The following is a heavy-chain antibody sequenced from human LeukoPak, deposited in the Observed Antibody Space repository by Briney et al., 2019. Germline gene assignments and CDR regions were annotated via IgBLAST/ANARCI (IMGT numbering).Heavy chain of an antibody. Sequence: PGRSLRLSCAASGFTFSSYGMHWVRQAPGKGLEWVAVIWYDGSNKYYADSVKGRFTISRDNSKNTLYLQMNSLRAEDTAVYYCAKAYYYDSSSYYGDFDYWGQGTLVTVSS. CDR1: GFTFSSYG. D-gene: IGHD3-22*01. V-gene: IGHV3-33*06. CDR2: IWYDGSNK. CDR3: AKAYYYDSSSYYGDFDY. J-gene: IGHJ4*02.